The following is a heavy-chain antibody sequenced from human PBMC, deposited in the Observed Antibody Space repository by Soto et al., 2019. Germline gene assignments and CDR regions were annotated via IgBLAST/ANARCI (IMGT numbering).Heavy chain of an antibody. D-gene: IGHD1-26*01. CDR2: ISSGSKTI. CDR3: AREDILGARSFDY. J-gene: IGHJ4*02. V-gene: IGHV3-48*02. Sequence: EVQLVESGGGLVQWGGSLRLSCVASGFTFSSYSVNWVRQAPGKGLEWVSYISSGSKTIYYADSVKGRFTVSRDKAKNSQFLQINRLRDEDTAVYYCAREDILGARSFDYWGQGTLVTVSS. CDR1: GFTFSSYS.